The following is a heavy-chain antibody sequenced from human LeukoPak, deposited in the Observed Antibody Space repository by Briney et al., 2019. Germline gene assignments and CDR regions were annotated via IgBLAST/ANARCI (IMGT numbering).Heavy chain of an antibody. D-gene: IGHD1-26*01. V-gene: IGHV3-9*01. CDR2: ISWNSGSI. J-gene: IGHJ4*02. CDR3: AKDIRLGATFGDYFDY. Sequence: GRSLRLSCAASGFTFDDYAMHWVRQAPGKGLEWVSGISWNSGSIGCADSVKGRFTISRDNAKNSLYLQMNSLRAEDTALYYCAKDIRLGATFGDYFDYWGQGTLVTVSS. CDR1: GFTFDDYA.